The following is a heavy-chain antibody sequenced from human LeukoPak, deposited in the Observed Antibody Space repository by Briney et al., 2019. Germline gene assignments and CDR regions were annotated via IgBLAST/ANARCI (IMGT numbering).Heavy chain of an antibody. CDR2: ISGSGSTM. D-gene: IGHD2-15*01. CDR1: GFTFSDYY. V-gene: IGHV3-11*04. CDR3: ARELSPDP. J-gene: IGHJ5*02. Sequence: PGGSLRLSCAASGFTFSDYYMGWIRQAPGKGLEWVSYISGSGSTMFYADSVKGRITISRDNAQNSLYLQMNSLRAEDTAVYYCARELSPDPWGQGTLVTVSS.